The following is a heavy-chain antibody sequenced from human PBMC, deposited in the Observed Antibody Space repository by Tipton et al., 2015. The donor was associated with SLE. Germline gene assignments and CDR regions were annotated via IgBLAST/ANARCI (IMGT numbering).Heavy chain of an antibody. CDR1: GFTFSSYG. CDR2: ISYDGSNK. J-gene: IGHJ4*02. D-gene: IGHD6-13*01. Sequence: SLRLSCAASGFTFSSYGMHWVRQAPGKGLEWVAVISYDGSNKYYADSVKGRFTISRDNSKNTLYLQMNSLRAEDTAVYYCARPWSSSWYYFDYWGQGTLVTVSS. CDR3: ARPWSSSWYYFDY. V-gene: IGHV3-30*03.